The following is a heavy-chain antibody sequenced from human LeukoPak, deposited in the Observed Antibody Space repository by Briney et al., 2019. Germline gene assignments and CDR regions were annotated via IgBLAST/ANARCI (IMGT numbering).Heavy chain of an antibody. V-gene: IGHV1-3*03. Sequence: GASVKVSCKASGYTFTDYALHWVRQAPGQSLEWMGWITTGRGETRYSQEFQRRTTFTRDTSASTVYMDLSDLRSEDTAVYYCARGRIVGAPRDFYWYFDLWGRGTLVTVSS. CDR1: GYTFTDYA. J-gene: IGHJ2*01. D-gene: IGHD1-26*01. CDR3: ARGRIVGAPRDFYWYFDL. CDR2: ITTGRGET.